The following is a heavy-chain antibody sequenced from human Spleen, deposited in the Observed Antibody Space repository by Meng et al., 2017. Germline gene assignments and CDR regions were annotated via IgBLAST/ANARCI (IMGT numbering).Heavy chain of an antibody. CDR2: INHSGST. V-gene: IGHV4-34*01. CDR3: ARGPTTMAHDFDY. J-gene: IGHJ4*02. CDR1: GGSFSDYY. D-gene: IGHD4-11*01. Sequence: VPLQHCGAGLLKPSETLSLTCVVSGGSFSDYYWSWIRQPPGKGLEWIGEINHSGSTNYNPSLESRATISVDTSQNNLSLKLSSVTAADSAVYYCARGPTTMAHDFDYWGQGTLVTVSS.